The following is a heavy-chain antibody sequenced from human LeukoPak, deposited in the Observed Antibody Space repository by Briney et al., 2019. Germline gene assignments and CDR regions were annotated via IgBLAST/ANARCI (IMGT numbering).Heavy chain of an antibody. J-gene: IGHJ4*02. CDR1: GGSISSYY. CDR3: ARSLRSGTYFDY. Sequence: SETLSLTCTVSGGSISSYYWSWIRQPPGKGLEWIGYIYYSGSTNYNPSLKSRVTISVDTSKNQFSLKLSSVTAADTAVYYCARSLRSGTYFDYWGQGTLVTVSS. CDR2: IYYSGST. V-gene: IGHV4-59*01. D-gene: IGHD1-1*01.